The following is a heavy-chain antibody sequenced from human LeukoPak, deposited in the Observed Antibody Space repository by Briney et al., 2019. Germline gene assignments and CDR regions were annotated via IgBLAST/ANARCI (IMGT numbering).Heavy chain of an antibody. V-gene: IGHV1-8*03. CDR3: ARGPAYCSSTSCHSDY. CDR2: MNPSSGNT. CDR1: GYTFTSYD. J-gene: IGHJ4*02. Sequence: ASVNVSCKASGYTFTSYDINWVRQATGQGLEWIGWMNPSSGNTGYAQKFQGRVTITRNTPISTAYMELSSLRSEDTAVYYCARGPAYCSSTSCHSDYWGQGTLVTVSS. D-gene: IGHD2-2*01.